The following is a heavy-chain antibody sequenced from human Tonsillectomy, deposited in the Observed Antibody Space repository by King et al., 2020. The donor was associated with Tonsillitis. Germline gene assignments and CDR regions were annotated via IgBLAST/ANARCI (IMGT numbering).Heavy chain of an antibody. J-gene: IGHJ4*02. Sequence: VQLVESGGGVVQPGRSLRLSCAASGFTFSSYGMHWVRQAPGKGLEWVAVISYDGSNKYYADSVKGRFTISRDNSKNTLYLQMNSLRAEDTAVYYGAKGRVGIGLWWCLLPFDYWGQGTLVTVSS. V-gene: IGHV3-30*18. CDR3: AKGRVGIGLWWCLLPFDY. CDR2: ISYDGSNK. CDR1: GFTFSSYG. D-gene: IGHD2-21*02.